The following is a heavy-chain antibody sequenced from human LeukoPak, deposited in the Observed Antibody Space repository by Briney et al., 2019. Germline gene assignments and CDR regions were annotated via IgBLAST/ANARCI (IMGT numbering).Heavy chain of an antibody. V-gene: IGHV4-34*01. J-gene: IGHJ4*02. CDR3: ARIRCGHSGSVCHNH. CDR1: GVSINDYY. CDR2: ISHTEGT. Sequence: PSETLSLTCGVFGVSINDYYWSWIRQSPGKGLEWIGEISHTEGTRYNPSLESRVTMSVGTSENQLSLKLIFVTAADTAVYYCARIRCGHSGSVCHNHWGLGTLVTVSS. D-gene: IGHD2-21*01.